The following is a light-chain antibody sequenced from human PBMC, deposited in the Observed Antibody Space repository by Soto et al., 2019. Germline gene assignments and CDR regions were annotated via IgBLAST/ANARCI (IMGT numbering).Light chain of an antibody. CDR3: QQYDHLTLT. Sequence: DIQMTQSPSSLSASVGDRVTITCQASQDITNYLNWYQQKPGKAPKLLIYDASNLETGVPSRFSGSGSDTDFTFTISSLQPEDVATYYCQQYDHLTLTFGGGTKVEIK. J-gene: IGKJ4*01. CDR1: QDITNY. CDR2: DAS. V-gene: IGKV1-33*01.